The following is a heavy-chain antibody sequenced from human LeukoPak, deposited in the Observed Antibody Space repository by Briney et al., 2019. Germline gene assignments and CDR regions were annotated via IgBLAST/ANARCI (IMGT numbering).Heavy chain of an antibody. CDR1: RFTFNSYA. Sequence: AGGSLRLSCAASRFTFNSYAMYWVRQAPGKGLEWVSGIFGSGGSAHYADSVKGRFTISRDNSKNTVYLQMDSLRVEDTAVYYCGKTTTGYSSGRYPGWPVDYWGQGTLVTVSS. CDR3: GKTTTGYSSGRYPGWPVDY. V-gene: IGHV3-23*01. D-gene: IGHD6-19*01. J-gene: IGHJ4*02. CDR2: IFGSGGSA.